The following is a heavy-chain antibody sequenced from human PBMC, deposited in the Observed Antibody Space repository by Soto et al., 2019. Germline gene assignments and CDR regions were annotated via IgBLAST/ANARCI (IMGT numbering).Heavy chain of an antibody. CDR2: IVVGSGNT. V-gene: IGHV1-58*01. CDR3: AAESEIVATIFYGWFDP. J-gene: IGHJ5*02. Sequence: RSVRQAKDTRLEWIGWIVVGSGNTNYDQKFQERVTITRDMSTSTAYMELSSLRSEDTAVYYCAAESEIVATIFYGWFDPWGEGRLVT. D-gene: IGHD5-12*01.